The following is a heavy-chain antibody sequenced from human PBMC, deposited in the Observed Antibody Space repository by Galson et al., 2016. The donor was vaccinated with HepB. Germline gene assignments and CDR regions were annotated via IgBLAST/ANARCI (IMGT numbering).Heavy chain of an antibody. J-gene: IGHJ5*02. D-gene: IGHD2-2*01. V-gene: IGHV5-51*01. CDR3: ARRFSTPHWFDP. CDR2: IYPGDSDT. Sequence: QSGAEVKKPGESLKISCRGSGYTFDTYWIGWVRQMPGKGLEWMGIIYPGDSDTRYNPSFQGQVTISADKPIDTAYLQWNSLKASDTAIYYCARRFSTPHWFDPWGQGALVTVSS. CDR1: GYTFDTYW.